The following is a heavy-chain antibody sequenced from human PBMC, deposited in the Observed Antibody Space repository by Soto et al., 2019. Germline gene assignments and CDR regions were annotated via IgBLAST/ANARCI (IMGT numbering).Heavy chain of an antibody. J-gene: IGHJ3*02. D-gene: IGHD6-6*01. CDR3: ARHRRIATHNAFDI. V-gene: IGHV5-51*01. Sequence: GESLKISCKGSGYSFTSYWICWLRQMPGKGLEWMGIIYPGDSDTRYSPSFQGQVTISAGKSISTAYLQWSSLKASDTAMYYCARHRRIATHNAFDIWGQRTMVTVS. CDR1: GYSFTSYW. CDR2: IYPGDSDT.